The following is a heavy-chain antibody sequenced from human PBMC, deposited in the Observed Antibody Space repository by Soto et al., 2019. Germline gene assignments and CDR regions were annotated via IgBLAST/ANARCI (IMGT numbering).Heavy chain of an antibody. Sequence: PGGSLRLSGVASGSADSSGARSWDRQAPGKGLEWVSAISGSGGSTYYADSVKGRFTISRDNSKNTLYLQMNSLRAEDTAVYYCAKDLEDGVNYWYSDPWGRGTLVTVSS. CDR1: GSADSSGA. CDR2: ISGSGGST. D-gene: IGHD2-21*01. V-gene: IGHV3-23*01. J-gene: IGHJ2*01. CDR3: AKDLEDGVNYWYSDP.